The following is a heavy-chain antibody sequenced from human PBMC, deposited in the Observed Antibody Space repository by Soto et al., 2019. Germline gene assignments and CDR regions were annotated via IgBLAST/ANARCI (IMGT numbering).Heavy chain of an antibody. CDR1: GGSFSGYY. D-gene: IGHD6-13*01. V-gene: IGHV4-34*01. Sequence: PSETLSLTCAVYGGSFSGYYWSWIRQPPGKGLEWIGEINHSGSTNYNPSLKSRVTISVDTSKNQFSLKLSSVTAADTAVYYCARGRGSSSWYVYFFDYWGQGTLVTVSS. CDR2: INHSGST. CDR3: ARGRGSSSWYVYFFDY. J-gene: IGHJ4*02.